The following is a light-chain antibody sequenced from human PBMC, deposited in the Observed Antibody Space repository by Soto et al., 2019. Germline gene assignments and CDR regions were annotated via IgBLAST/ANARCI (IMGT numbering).Light chain of an antibody. Sequence: DIVMTQSPDSLAVSLGERATINCKSSQSVIHNFNNKSYLAWYQQKAGQPPELLLYWASARDSGVPDRFSGSGSGTDFTLTISSLQAEDVAVYYCQQYYSTPRTFGQGTKVDIK. CDR2: WAS. CDR3: QQYYSTPRT. J-gene: IGKJ2*01. V-gene: IGKV4-1*01. CDR1: QSVIHNFNNKSY.